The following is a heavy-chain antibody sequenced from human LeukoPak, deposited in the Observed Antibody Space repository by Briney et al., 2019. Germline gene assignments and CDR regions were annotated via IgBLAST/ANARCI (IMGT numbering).Heavy chain of an antibody. D-gene: IGHD4-17*01. CDR2: VYYTGST. Sequence: SETLSLTCTVSGGSMNNYYWTWIRQPPGKGLECIGYVYYTGSTYYNPSLKSRATISVDTSRNQFSLKLKSVTAADTAVYYCARDSSTVTTRHFDYWGQGALVTVSS. CDR1: GGSMNNYY. J-gene: IGHJ4*02. CDR3: ARDSSTVTTRHFDY. V-gene: IGHV4-59*01.